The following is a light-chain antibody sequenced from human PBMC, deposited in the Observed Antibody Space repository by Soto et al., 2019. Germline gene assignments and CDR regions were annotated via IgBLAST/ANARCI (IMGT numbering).Light chain of an antibody. V-gene: IGKV1-39*01. Sequence: DIQMTQSPSSLSASVGDRVTITCRASQTINSFLNWYQQKPGKAPNLLIYAASTLQSGVSSRFSGSGSGTDFTLTISSLQPEDFATYYCQQSYTTPETFGQGTKVEIK. CDR1: QTINSF. CDR2: AAS. J-gene: IGKJ1*01. CDR3: QQSYTTPET.